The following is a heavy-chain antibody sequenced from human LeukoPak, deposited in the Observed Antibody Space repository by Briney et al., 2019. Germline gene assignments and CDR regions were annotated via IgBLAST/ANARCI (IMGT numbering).Heavy chain of an antibody. Sequence: GGSLRLSCEASGFTLSNCWMYWVRQAPGRGLVWVSRINGDGTTTTYADSVKGRFTISRDNAKNTLYLQMNSLRVDDTSVYYCARRGYSGVWGMDVWGQGTTVTVPS. V-gene: IGHV3-74*01. CDR1: GFTLSNCW. CDR3: ARRGYSGVWGMDV. CDR2: INGDGTTT. J-gene: IGHJ6*02. D-gene: IGHD5-12*01.